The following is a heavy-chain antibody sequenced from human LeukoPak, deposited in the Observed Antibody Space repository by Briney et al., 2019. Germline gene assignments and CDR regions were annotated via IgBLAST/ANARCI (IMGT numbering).Heavy chain of an antibody. D-gene: IGHD2-15*01. CDR2: ISGSGGST. CDR3: AKVVVAASYYFDY. CDR1: GFTFSSYA. Sequence: PAGSLRLSCAASGFTFSSYAMSWVRQAPGKGLEWVSAISGSGGSTYYADSVKGRFTISRDNSKNTLYLQMNSLRSEDTAVYYCAKVVVAASYYFDYWGQGTLVTVSS. V-gene: IGHV3-23*01. J-gene: IGHJ4*02.